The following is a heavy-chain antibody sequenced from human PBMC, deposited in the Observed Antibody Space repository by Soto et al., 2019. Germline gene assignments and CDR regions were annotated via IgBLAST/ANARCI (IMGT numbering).Heavy chain of an antibody. J-gene: IGHJ6*02. CDR2: IIPIFGTA. CDR3: ARPYGNYDSSGYSFYYYYGMDA. Sequence: SVKVSCKASGGTFSSYAISWVRQAPGQGLEWMGGIIPIFGTANYAQKFQGRVTITADESTSTAYMELSSLRSEDTAVYYCARPYGNYDSSGYSFYYYYGMDAWGQGTTVNVS. CDR1: GGTFSSYA. V-gene: IGHV1-69*13. D-gene: IGHD3-22*01.